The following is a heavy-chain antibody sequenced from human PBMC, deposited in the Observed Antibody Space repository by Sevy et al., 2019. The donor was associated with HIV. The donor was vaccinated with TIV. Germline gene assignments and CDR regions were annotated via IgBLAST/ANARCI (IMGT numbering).Heavy chain of an antibody. V-gene: IGHV4-4*07. CDR1: GGSISNSY. Sequence: SETLSLTCTVSGGSISNSYWTWIRQPAGKGLEWIGHVYPRGSTNYSPSLNNRVTMSVDTSKNHFSLRLRSVTAADTAVYYCAKDQGDYVWGTFRDYWGQGTLVTVSS. D-gene: IGHD3-16*02. J-gene: IGHJ4*02. CDR2: VYPRGST. CDR3: AKDQGDYVWGTFRDY.